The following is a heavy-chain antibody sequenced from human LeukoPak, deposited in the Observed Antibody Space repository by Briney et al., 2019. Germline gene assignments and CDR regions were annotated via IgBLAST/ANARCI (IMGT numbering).Heavy chain of an antibody. D-gene: IGHD6-19*01. CDR3: AKKNRQYSSGWQREGDLYYYYYYMDV. V-gene: IGHV3-23*01. Sequence: GGSLRLSCAASGFTFSSYGMSWVRQAPGKGLEWVSAISGSGGSTYYADSVKGRFTISRDNSKNTLYLQMNSLRAEDAAVYYCAKKNRQYSSGWQREGDLYYYYYYMDVWGKGTTVTISS. CDR2: ISGSGGST. CDR1: GFTFSSYG. J-gene: IGHJ6*03.